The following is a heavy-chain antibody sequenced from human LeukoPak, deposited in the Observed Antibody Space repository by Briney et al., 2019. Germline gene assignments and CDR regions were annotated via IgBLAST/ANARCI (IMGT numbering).Heavy chain of an antibody. J-gene: IGHJ4*02. CDR1: GFTFDDYR. V-gene: IGHV3-9*01. Sequence: QPGGSLRLSCGASGFTFDDYRMHWVRQVPGKGLEWVSGITWNGGSIAYADSVKGRFTISRDNARHSLYLQMNDLSAEDTALYYCAKGSASGVTDWGQGTLVTVSS. D-gene: IGHD2-21*02. CDR3: AKGSASGVTD. CDR2: ITWNGGSI.